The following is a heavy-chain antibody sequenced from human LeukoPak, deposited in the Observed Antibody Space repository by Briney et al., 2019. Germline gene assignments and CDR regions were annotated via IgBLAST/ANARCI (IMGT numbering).Heavy chain of an antibody. Sequence: GGSLRLSCAASGSTFDDYAMHWVRQAPGKGLEWVSGISWNSGSIGYADSVKGRFTISRDNAKNSLYLQMNSLRAEDTALYYCAKLSAAGTFQHWGQGTLVTVSS. V-gene: IGHV3-9*01. CDR1: GSTFDDYA. CDR2: ISWNSGSI. CDR3: AKLSAAGTFQH. D-gene: IGHD6-13*01. J-gene: IGHJ1*01.